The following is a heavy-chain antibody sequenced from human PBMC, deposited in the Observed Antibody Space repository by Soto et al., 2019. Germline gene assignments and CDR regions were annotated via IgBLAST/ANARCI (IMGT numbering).Heavy chain of an antibody. J-gene: IGHJ4*02. V-gene: IGHV4-59*01. D-gene: IGHD3-22*01. Sequence: SETLSLTCTVSGGSISSYYWTWIRQPPGKGLEWIGYIYYTGHTNYNPSLKSRVTISVDTSKNQFSLKLRSVTAADTAVYYCARGRGAGYYYDSSSDFDYWGQGALVTVSS. CDR2: IYYTGHT. CDR3: ARGRGAGYYYDSSSDFDY. CDR1: GGSISSYY.